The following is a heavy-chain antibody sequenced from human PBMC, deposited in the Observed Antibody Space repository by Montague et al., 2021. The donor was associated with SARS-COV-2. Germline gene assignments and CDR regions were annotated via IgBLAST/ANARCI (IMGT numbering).Heavy chain of an antibody. CDR1: GGSISSISYC. Sequence: SETLSLTCTVSGGSISSISYCWVWIRPAPGLGLDWIVSIYYSGNTNSYLSLRIRVTISAYTSKIQFSLKLSSVTAAATAVYYCPRDPSRQPLLYPIGAYYYGMDVWGQGTTVTVSS. D-gene: IGHD2-2*02. CDR3: PRDPSRQPLLYPIGAYYYGMDV. CDR2: IYYSGNT. J-gene: IGHJ6*02. V-gene: IGHV4-39*07.